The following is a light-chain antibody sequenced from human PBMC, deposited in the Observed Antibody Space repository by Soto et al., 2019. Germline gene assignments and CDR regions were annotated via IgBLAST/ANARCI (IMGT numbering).Light chain of an antibody. J-gene: IGKJ2*01. CDR2: AAS. Sequence: DIQMTQSPSSLSASVGDTVTITCRASQSIDRYLNWYKQKPGKAPKLLIYAASILESGVPSRFSGIGSGTDFALTISSLQPEDFVIYYCQQSFNSPYTFGQGTKVEIK. CDR1: QSIDRY. CDR3: QQSFNSPYT. V-gene: IGKV1-39*01.